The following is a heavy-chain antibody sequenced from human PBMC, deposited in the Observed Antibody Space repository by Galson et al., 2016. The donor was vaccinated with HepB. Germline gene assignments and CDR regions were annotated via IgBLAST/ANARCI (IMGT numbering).Heavy chain of an antibody. V-gene: IGHV3-7*01. Sequence: SLRLSCAASGFTFSGYWMSWVRQAPGKGLEWVANIKRDGSEKYYVDSVKGQFTVSRDNAENSLYRQMNSLRAEDTAVYYCARDGGSSHRYGDYFDCWGQGTLVTVSS. CDR3: ARDGGSSHRYGDYFDC. CDR2: IKRDGSEK. D-gene: IGHD2-15*01. CDR1: GFTFSGYW. J-gene: IGHJ4*02.